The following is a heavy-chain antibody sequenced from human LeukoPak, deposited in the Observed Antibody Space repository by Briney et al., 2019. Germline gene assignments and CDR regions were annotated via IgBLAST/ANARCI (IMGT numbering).Heavy chain of an antibody. CDR3: ARDKGYSSSRYYYGMDV. D-gene: IGHD6-13*01. Sequence: PGGSLRLSCAASGFSFSSYWMSWVRQAPGKGLEWVANIKEDGSEKQYVDSVKGRFTISRDNAKNSLFLQMNSLGAEDTAVYYCARDKGYSSSRYYYGMDVWGQGTTVTVSS. V-gene: IGHV3-7*01. CDR2: IKEDGSEK. CDR1: GFSFSSYW. J-gene: IGHJ6*02.